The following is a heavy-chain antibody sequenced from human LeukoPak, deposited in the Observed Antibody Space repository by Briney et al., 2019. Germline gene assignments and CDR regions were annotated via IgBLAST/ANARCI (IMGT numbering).Heavy chain of an antibody. Sequence: GESLKISCKVSGYSFTGYWIGWVRQMPGKGLEWMGIIYPGDSDTRYSPSFQGQVTISADKSISTAYLQWGSLKASDTAMYYCARSQGYCSGGSCLQGDWFDPWGQGTLVTVSS. V-gene: IGHV5-51*01. CDR3: ARSQGYCSGGSCLQGDWFDP. CDR2: IYPGDSDT. D-gene: IGHD2-15*01. CDR1: GYSFTGYW. J-gene: IGHJ5*02.